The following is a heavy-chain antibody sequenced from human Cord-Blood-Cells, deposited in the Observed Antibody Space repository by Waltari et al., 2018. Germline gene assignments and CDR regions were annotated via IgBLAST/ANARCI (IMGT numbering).Heavy chain of an antibody. V-gene: IGHV1-2*04. J-gene: IGHJ4*02. D-gene: IGHD6-19*01. CDR3: ARGSSGWYFDY. Sequence: QVQLVQSGAEVKKPGASVKVSCKSSGYTFTGYYMHWMRPAPGQGLEWMGWINPNSGGTNDAQRFQGWVTMTRDTSISTAYMELRRLRSDDTAVYCCARGSSGWYFDYWGQGTLVTVSS. CDR1: GYTFTGYY. CDR2: INPNSGGT.